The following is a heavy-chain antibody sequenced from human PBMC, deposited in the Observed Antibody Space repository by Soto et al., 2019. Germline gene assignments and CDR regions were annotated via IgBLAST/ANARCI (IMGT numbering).Heavy chain of an antibody. J-gene: IGHJ6*02. D-gene: IGHD5-12*01. V-gene: IGHV3-30-3*01. Sequence: QVQLVESGGGVVQPGRSLRLSCAASGFTFSGYAMHWVRQAPGKGLEWVALISSDGSAKSYTGSVKGRFTISRDNSKNTLFLQTSSLTAGDTAVYFCARDLIATHVDYYYGFDVCGQGTTVTVSS. CDR2: ISSDGSAK. CDR3: ARDLIATHVDYYYGFDV. CDR1: GFTFSGYA.